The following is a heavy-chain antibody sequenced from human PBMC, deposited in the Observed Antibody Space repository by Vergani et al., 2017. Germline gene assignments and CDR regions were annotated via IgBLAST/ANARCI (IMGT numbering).Heavy chain of an antibody. D-gene: IGHD4-17*01. CDR3: AREVRTVTPTGLPYYFDN. CDR2: ISSSSSYI. J-gene: IGHJ4*02. CDR1: GFTFSSYS. Sequence: EVQLVESGGGLVKRGGSLRLSCAASGFTFSSYSMNWVRQAPGKGLEWVSSISSSSSYIHYSDSLKGRFTISRDNAKSSLYLQMNSLRAEDTALYYCAREVRTVTPTGLPYYFDNWGQGTLVTVSS. V-gene: IGHV3-21*04.